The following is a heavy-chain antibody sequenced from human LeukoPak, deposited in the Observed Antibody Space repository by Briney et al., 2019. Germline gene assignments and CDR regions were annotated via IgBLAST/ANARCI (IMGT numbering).Heavy chain of an antibody. CDR3: ARGPSHYYDSSGFRGWFDP. J-gene: IGHJ5*02. CDR2: IYTSGST. Sequence: SETLSLTCTVSGGSISSYYWGWIRQPAGKGLEWIGRIYTSGSTNYNPSLKSRVTMSVDTSKNQFSLKLSSVTAADTAVYYCARGPSHYYDSSGFRGWFDPWGQGTLVTVSS. D-gene: IGHD3-22*01. V-gene: IGHV4-4*07. CDR1: GGSISSYY.